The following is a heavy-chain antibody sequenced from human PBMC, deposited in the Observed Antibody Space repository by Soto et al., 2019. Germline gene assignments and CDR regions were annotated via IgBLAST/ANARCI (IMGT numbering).Heavy chain of an antibody. D-gene: IGHD3-10*01. CDR2: INTVFRTT. CDR3: ARGDSRGYGVDV. J-gene: IGHJ6*02. Sequence: QAQLVQSGPEVKKPGSSVKVSCKSSGGKFSTDVFTWVRQAPGQGLEWMGGINTVFRTTMYAQNFQDRVTLSADESTSTAFMEVRGLRSEDTAVYYGARGDSRGYGVDVWGPGTTVTVSS. CDR1: GGKFSTDV. V-gene: IGHV1-69*12.